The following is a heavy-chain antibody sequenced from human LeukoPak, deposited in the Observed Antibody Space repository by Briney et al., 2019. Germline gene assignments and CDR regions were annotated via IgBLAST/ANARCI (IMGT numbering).Heavy chain of an antibody. D-gene: IGHD2-8*01. CDR3: ARDSVLMLYAIPNYFYYYMDV. CDR2: ISYDGSNK. CDR1: GFTFSSYT. Sequence: GRSLRPSCAASGFTFSSYTMHWVRQAPGKGLEWVAVISYDGSNKYYADSVKGRFTISRDSSKNTLYLQMNSLRAEDTAVYYCARDSVLMLYAIPNYFYYYMDVWGKGATVTVSS. J-gene: IGHJ6*03. V-gene: IGHV3-30*04.